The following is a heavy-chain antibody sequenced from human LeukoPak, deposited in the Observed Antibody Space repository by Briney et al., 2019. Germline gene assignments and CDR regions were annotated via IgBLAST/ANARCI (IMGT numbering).Heavy chain of an antibody. V-gene: IGHV1-69-2*01. J-gene: IGHJ4*02. CDR3: ATDFFPAVAGTHTDY. Sequence: ASVKVSCKVSGYTFTDYYMHWVQQAPGKGLEWMGLVDPEDGETIYAEKFQGRVTITADTSTDTAYMELSSLRYEDTAVYYCATDFFPAVAGTHTDYWGQGTLVTVFS. CDR1: GYTFTDYY. CDR2: VDPEDGET. D-gene: IGHD6-19*01.